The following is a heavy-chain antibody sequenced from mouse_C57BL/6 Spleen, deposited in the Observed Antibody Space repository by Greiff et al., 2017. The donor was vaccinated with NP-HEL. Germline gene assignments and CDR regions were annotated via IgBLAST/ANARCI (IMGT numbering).Heavy chain of an antibody. CDR3: RRGGSYWYFDV. V-gene: IGHV1-83*01. CDR2: YPGSGNTY. D-gene: IGHD1-1*01. Sequence: VQLQQSGPELVKPGASVKMSCKASGYTFTDYYMHWVKQKPGKGLEWIGEIYPGSGNTYYNEKFKGKATLTADTSSSTAYMQLSSLTSEDSAVYFCARRGGSYWYFDVWGTGTTVTVSS. J-gene: IGHJ1*03. CDR1: YTFTDYYM.